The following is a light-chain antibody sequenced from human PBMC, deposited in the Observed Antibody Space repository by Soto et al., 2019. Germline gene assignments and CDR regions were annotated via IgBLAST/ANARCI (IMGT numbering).Light chain of an antibody. J-gene: IGLJ2*01. V-gene: IGLV4-60*02. CDR2: LEVSGSY. Sequence: QPVLTQSSSASASLGSSVKLTCTLSSGHSSYIIAWHQQQPGKAPRYLMKLEVSGSYNKGSGVPDRFSGSSSGADPYLTISHLQCKDEADYCCEPWDNNILVSGGGTKGTVL. CDR3: EPWDNNILV. CDR1: SGHSSYI.